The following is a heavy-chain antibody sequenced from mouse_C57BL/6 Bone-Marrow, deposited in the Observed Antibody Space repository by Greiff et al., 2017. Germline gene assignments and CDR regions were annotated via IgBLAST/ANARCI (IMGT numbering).Heavy chain of an antibody. CDR2: IYPRSGNT. CDR3: ARGDWDY. J-gene: IGHJ2*01. CDR1: GYTFTSYG. Sequence: QVHVQQSGAELARPGASVKLSCKASGYTFTSYGISWVKQRPGQGLEWIGEIYPRSGNTYYNEKFKGKATLTADKSSSTAYMELRSLTSEDSAVYFCARGDWDYWGQGHTLTVSA. V-gene: IGHV1-81*01. D-gene: IGHD3-3*01.